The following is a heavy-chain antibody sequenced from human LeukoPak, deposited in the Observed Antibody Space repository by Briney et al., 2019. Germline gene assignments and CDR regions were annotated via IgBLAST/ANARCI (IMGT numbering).Heavy chain of an antibody. D-gene: IGHD3-10*02. J-gene: IGHJ6*04. Sequence: QSGGYLRLSCAASGFTLSSCEMNWVRQAPGKGLEWVSYISSSGSTIYYADSVKGRFTISRDNAKNSLYLQMNSLRAEDTAVYYCAELGITMIGGVWGKGTTVTISS. CDR1: GFTLSSCE. V-gene: IGHV3-48*03. CDR3: AELGITMIGGV. CDR2: ISSSGSTI.